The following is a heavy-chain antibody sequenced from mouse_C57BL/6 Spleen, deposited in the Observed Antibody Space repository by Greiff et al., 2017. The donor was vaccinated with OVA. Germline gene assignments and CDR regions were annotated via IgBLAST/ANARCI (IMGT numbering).Heavy chain of an antibody. J-gene: IGHJ1*03. D-gene: IGHD2-1*01. CDR1: GYTFTDYY. V-gene: IGHV1-76*01. Sequence: QVQLQQSGAELVRPGASVKLSCKASGYTFTDYYIHWVKQRPGQGLEWIARIYPGSGNTYYNEKFKGKATLTADTSSSTAYLQLSSLTSEDSAVYFCAREIYYGNFDVWGTGTTVTVSS. CDR3: AREIYYGNFDV. CDR2: IYPGSGNT.